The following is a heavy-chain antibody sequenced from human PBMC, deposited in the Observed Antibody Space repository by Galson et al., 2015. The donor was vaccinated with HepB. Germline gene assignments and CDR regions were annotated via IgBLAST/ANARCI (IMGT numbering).Heavy chain of an antibody. CDR2: HIPMFEIT. CDR3: AMYNHDNTGPPG. D-gene: IGHD3-22*01. J-gene: IGHJ4*02. CDR1: GGTFNNYA. V-gene: IGHV1-69*04. Sequence: SVKVSCKASGGTFNNYAISWVRQAPGQGLEWMGRHIPMFEITTSAQRFQGRVTLSADKSTSTVYMELGGLRSDDTAMCYCAMYNHDNTGPPGWGQGTLVTVSS.